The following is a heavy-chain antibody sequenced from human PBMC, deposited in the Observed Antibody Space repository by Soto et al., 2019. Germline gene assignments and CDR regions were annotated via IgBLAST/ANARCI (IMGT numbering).Heavy chain of an antibody. V-gene: IGHV4-30-4*01. CDR2: IYYSGST. CDR1: GGSISSGDYY. CDR3: ARFLGYYYSGMDV. Sequence: PSETLSLTCTVSGGSISSGDYYWSWIRQPPGKGLEWIGYIYYSGSTYYNPSLKSRVTISVDTSKNQFSLKLSSVTAADTAVYYCARFLGYYYSGMDVWGQGTKVTVSS. D-gene: IGHD3-16*01. J-gene: IGHJ6*02.